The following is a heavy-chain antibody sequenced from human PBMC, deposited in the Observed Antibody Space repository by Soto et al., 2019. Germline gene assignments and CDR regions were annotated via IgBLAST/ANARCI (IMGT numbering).Heavy chain of an antibody. Sequence: EVQLLESGGGLVQPGGSLRLSCAASGFTFSSYAMSWVRQAPGKGLEWVSALSGSGGSTYYADSVKGRFTISRDNSKNTLYLQMNGLRDEDTAVYYCAKSHPSHSNYGGWYFDYWGQGTLVTVSS. V-gene: IGHV3-23*01. D-gene: IGHD4-4*01. J-gene: IGHJ4*02. CDR3: AKSHPSHSNYGGWYFDY. CDR2: LSGSGGST. CDR1: GFTFSSYA.